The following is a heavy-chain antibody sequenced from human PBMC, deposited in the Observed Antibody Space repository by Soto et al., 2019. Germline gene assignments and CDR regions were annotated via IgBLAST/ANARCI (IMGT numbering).Heavy chain of an antibody. CDR3: AADPKFQLRPRDYYDGMAV. D-gene: IGHD2-2*01. Sequence: ASVKVSCKASGYTFTSYAMHWVRQAPGQRLEWMGWINAGNGNTKYSQKFQGRVTITRDTSASTAYMELSSLRSEDTAVYYCAADPKFQLRPRDYYDGMAVWGQGTTVTVS. CDR1: GYTFTSYA. CDR2: INAGNGNT. J-gene: IGHJ6*02. V-gene: IGHV1-3*01.